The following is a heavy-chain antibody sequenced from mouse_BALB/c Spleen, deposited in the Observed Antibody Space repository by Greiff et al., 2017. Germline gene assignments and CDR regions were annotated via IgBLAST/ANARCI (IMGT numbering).Heavy chain of an antibody. J-gene: IGHJ1*01. CDR3: ARGDGSSSDWYFDV. D-gene: IGHD1-1*01. Sequence: EVQLQESGPGLVKPSQTVSLTCTVTGISITTGNYRWSWIRQFPGNKLEWIGYIYYSGTITYNPSLTSRTTITRDTSKNQFFLEMNSLTAEDTATYYCARGDGSSSDWYFDVWGAGTTVTVSS. CDR1: GISITTGNYR. V-gene: IGHV3-5*02. CDR2: IYYSGTI.